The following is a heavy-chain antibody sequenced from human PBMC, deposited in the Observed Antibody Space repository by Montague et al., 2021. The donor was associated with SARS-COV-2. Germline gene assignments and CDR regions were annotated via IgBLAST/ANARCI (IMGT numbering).Heavy chain of an antibody. J-gene: IGHJ4*02. V-gene: IGHV4-34*01. CDR3: ARGLIQPDFQAY. CDR2: INHSGST. Sequence: SETLSLTCSVYGGSFSGYYWSWIRQPPGKGLERIWEINHSGSTNYNPSLKSRVTISVDTSKNQFSLTLSSVTAADTAVYYCARGLIQPDFQAYWGQGTLVTVSS. CDR1: GGSFSGYY. D-gene: IGHD2-2*01.